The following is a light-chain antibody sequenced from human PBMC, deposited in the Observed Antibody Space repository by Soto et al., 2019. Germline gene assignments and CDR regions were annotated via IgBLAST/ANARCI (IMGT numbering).Light chain of an antibody. CDR3: QQYNSYPWT. V-gene: IGKV1-5*03. J-gene: IGKJ1*01. Sequence: DIQMTQSPSPLSASVGDRVTITFRASQSISSWLAWHQQKPGTAPKLLIYKASSLESGVPSRFSGSGSGTEFTLTISSLQPDDFATYYCQQYNSYPWTFGQGTKVDIK. CDR1: QSISSW. CDR2: KAS.